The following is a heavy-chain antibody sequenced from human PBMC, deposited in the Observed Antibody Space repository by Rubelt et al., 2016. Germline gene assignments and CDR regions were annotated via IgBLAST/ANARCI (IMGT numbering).Heavy chain of an antibody. CDR2: ISGSGDIT. V-gene: IGHV3-23*04. Sequence: EVQLVESGGGLVQSGWSLRLSCASSGFTFSSYAMSWVRQAPGKGLEWVSVISGSGDITFYADSVQGRFTIARDNAKKSLSLQMSSLRADDTAVDYGEADDVGDWGQGTLVTVSS. CDR3: EADDVGD. J-gene: IGHJ4*02. D-gene: IGHD1-26*01. CDR1: GFTFSSYA.